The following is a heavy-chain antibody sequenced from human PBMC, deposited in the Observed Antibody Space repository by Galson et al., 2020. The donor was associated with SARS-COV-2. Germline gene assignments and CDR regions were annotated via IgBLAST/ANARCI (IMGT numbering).Heavy chain of an antibody. J-gene: IGHJ5*02. CDR3: ARDLGGSSTVRGGFDP. Sequence: SETLSLTCTVSGGSISSGGYYWSWIRQHPGKGLEWIGYIYYSGSTYYNPSLKRRITISVDTSKNQFSLKLGSVTAADTAVYYCARDLGGSSTVRGGFDPWGQGTLVTVSS. CDR1: GGSISSGGYY. D-gene: IGHD2-15*01. CDR2: IYYSGST. V-gene: IGHV4-31*03.